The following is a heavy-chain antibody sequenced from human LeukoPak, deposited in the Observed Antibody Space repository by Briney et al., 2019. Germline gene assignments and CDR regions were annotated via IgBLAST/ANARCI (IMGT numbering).Heavy chain of an antibody. CDR1: GGSISSGGYS. V-gene: IGHV4-30-2*01. J-gene: IGHJ5*02. Sequence: PSETLSLTCAVSGGSISSGGYSWSWIRQPPGKGLEWIGYIYHSGSTYYNPSLKSRVTISVDRSKNQFSLKLSSVTAADTAVYYCAGLWFWDYLGGWFQPWGQGTLVTVSS. D-gene: IGHD3-10*01. CDR2: IYHSGST. CDR3: AGLWFWDYLGGWFQP.